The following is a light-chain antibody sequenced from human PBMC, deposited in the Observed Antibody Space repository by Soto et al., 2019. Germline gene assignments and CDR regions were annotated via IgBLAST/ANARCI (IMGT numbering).Light chain of an antibody. CDR2: DAS. V-gene: IGKV3-11*01. CDR3: QQRSNWPIT. Sequence: TVSTQSPSTLSLSPGASATLSCRATRSVSSYLAWYQQKPGQAPRLLIYDASSRPTDIPARFSGSGSGTDFTLTISSLEPEDFAFYYCQQRSNWPITFGQGTRLEVK. CDR1: RSVSSY. J-gene: IGKJ5*01.